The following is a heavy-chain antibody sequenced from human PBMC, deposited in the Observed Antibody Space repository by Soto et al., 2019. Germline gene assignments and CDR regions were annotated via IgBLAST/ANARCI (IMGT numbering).Heavy chain of an antibody. CDR2: ISGSGGST. D-gene: IGHD3-3*01. CDR1: GFTFSSYA. CDR3: AKGNDFWSGYHYFDY. Sequence: GSLRLSCAASGFTFSSYAMSWVRQAPGKGLEWVSAISGSGGSTYYADSVKGRFTISRDNSENTLYLQMNSLRAEDTAVYYCAKGNDFWSGYHYFDYWGQGTLVTVSS. J-gene: IGHJ4*02. V-gene: IGHV3-23*01.